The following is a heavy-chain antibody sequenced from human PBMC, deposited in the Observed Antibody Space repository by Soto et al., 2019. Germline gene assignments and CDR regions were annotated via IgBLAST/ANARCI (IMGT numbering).Heavy chain of an antibody. D-gene: IGHD5-12*01. J-gene: IGHJ5*02. V-gene: IGHV5-51*01. CDR2: IYPGDSDT. Sequence: GESLKISCKGSGYSFTSYWIGWVRQMPGKGLEWMGIIYPGDSDTRYSPSFQGQVTISADKSISTAYLQWSSLKASDTAMYYCARQVQEWIRLTGHNQTPYNWFEPWGQGTLVTVS. CDR3: ARQVQEWIRLTGHNQTPYNWFEP. CDR1: GYSFTSYW.